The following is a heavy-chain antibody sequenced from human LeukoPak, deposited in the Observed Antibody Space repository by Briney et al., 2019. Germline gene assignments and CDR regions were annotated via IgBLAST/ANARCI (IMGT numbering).Heavy chain of an antibody. CDR1: GYTFSDYG. D-gene: IGHD3-22*01. Sequence: ASVTVSCTASGYTFSDYGVSWVRQAPGQGLEWMGRISAYNGNTNYLQKFQGRVTMTADTSTATAYMELRSLRPSDTAVYFCARGPRYSYDSSILLFDYWGQGTLVTVSS. J-gene: IGHJ4*02. V-gene: IGHV1-18*01. CDR2: ISAYNGNT. CDR3: ARGPRYSYDSSILLFDY.